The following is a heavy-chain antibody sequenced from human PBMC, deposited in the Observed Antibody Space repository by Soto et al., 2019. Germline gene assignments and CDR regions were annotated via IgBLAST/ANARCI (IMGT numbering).Heavy chain of an antibody. D-gene: IGHD1-1*01. CDR2: SSNSGSFT. CDR3: VRSGDNYNLLDY. Sequence: GGSLRLSCAASGFTFSDHYMSWIRQAPGKGLEWIGYSSNSGSFTRYADSVKGRFSISRDYAKNSLYLQINSLRGDDTAIYYCVRSGDNYNLLDYWGQGTPVTVSS. CDR1: GFTFSDHY. V-gene: IGHV3-11*06. J-gene: IGHJ4*02.